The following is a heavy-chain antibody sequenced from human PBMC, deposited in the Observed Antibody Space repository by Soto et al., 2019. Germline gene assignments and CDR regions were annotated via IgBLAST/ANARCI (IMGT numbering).Heavy chain of an antibody. Sequence: QVQLQESGPGLVKPSETLSLTCTASSDSISSYYWSWIRQPPGKRLERIGYISYSGSTDYNPALKSRVTISGDTSKNQFSLKVSSVTAADTAVYYCARGTSWQLPFDYWGQGTLVTVSS. D-gene: IGHD6-13*01. CDR1: SDSISSYY. V-gene: IGHV4-59*01. J-gene: IGHJ4*02. CDR3: ARGTSWQLPFDY. CDR2: ISYSGST.